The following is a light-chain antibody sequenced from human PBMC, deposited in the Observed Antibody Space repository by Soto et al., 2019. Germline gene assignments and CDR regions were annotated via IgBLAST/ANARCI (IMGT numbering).Light chain of an antibody. CDR1: QSVSSRS. V-gene: IGKV3-20*01. CDR3: QHSGSSPPEIT. CDR2: GAS. J-gene: IGKJ5*01. Sequence: EIVLTQSPGTLSLSPGERATLSCRASQSVSSRSLAWYQQKPGQAPRLLIYGASSRATGIPDRFSGSGSGTDFTLTINRLEPEDFAVYHCQHSGSSPPEITFGQGTRLEIK.